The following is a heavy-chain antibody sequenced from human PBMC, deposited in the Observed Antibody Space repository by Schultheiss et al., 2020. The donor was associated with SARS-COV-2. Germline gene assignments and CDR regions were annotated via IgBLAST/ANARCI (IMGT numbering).Heavy chain of an antibody. J-gene: IGHJ6*02. Sequence: GSLRLSCAVYGGSFSGYYWSWIRQPPGKGLEWIGYIYYSGSTNYNPSLKSRVTISVDTSKNQFSLKLSSVTAADTAVYYCARVTLITMVRGVTDRTYGLDGMDVWGQGTTVTVSS. CDR2: IYYSGST. D-gene: IGHD3-10*01. CDR3: ARVTLITMVRGVTDRTYGLDGMDV. CDR1: GGSFSGYY. V-gene: IGHV4-59*01.